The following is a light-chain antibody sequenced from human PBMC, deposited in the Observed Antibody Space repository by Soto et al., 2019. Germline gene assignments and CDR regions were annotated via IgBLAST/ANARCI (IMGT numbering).Light chain of an antibody. J-gene: IGLJ1*01. CDR3: CSYAGNYAYV. Sequence: QSVLTQPHSVSGSPGQSVTISCTGSSSDIGAYNLISWYQQHPGKAPKVMIYDINKRPSGVPDRFSASKSANTASLTISGLQAEDEADYYCCSYAGNYAYVFGTGTKVTVL. CDR1: SSDIGAYNL. V-gene: IGLV2-11*01. CDR2: DIN.